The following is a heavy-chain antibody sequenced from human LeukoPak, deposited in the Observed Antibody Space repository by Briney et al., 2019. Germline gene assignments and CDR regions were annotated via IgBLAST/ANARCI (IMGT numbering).Heavy chain of an antibody. J-gene: IGHJ4*02. CDR1: GFTFSSYA. Sequence: GRSLRLSCAASGFTFSSYAMHWVRQAPGKGLEWVAVISYDGSNKYYADSVKGRFTISRDNSKNTLYLQMNNLRDDDTAVYHCAKDWGPWGSCPDSWGQGTLVTVSS. V-gene: IGHV3-30*04. CDR3: AKDWGPWGSCPDS. D-gene: IGHD2-2*01. CDR2: ISYDGSNK.